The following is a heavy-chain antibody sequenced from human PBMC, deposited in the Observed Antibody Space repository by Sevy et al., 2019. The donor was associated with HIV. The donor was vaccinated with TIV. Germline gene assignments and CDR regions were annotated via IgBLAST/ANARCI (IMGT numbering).Heavy chain of an antibody. Sequence: GGSPRLSCAAPGFTFSKYSMSWVRQPPGKGLEWVSTLSFGCGEINYADSVKGRFTISRDNSKSSVYLQMNNLRPEDTAVYYCAREGCTKPHDYWGQGTLVTVSS. CDR1: GFTFSKYS. V-gene: IGHV3-23*01. D-gene: IGHD2-8*01. CDR3: AREGCTKPHDY. J-gene: IGHJ4*02. CDR2: LSFGCGEI.